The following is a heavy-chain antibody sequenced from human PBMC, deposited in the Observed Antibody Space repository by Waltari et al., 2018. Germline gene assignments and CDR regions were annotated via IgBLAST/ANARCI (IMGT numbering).Heavy chain of an antibody. Sequence: QVQLVQSGAEVKKPGASVKVSCKASGYTFTSYYMHWVRQAPGQGLEWMGIINPSGGSTSYAQKFQGRVTMTRNTSISTAYMELSSLRSEDTAVYYCARARGIWNYGFDPWGQGTLVTVSS. D-gene: IGHD1-7*01. V-gene: IGHV1-46*01. CDR1: GYTFTSYY. CDR3: ARARGIWNYGFDP. J-gene: IGHJ5*02. CDR2: INPSGGST.